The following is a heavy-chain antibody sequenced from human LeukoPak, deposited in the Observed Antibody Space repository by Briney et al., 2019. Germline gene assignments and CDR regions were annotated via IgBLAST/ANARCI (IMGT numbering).Heavy chain of an antibody. J-gene: IGHJ4*02. CDR2: ISGVGGGST. CDR1: GFTFSNYA. CDR3: ATRNHYDSSGYDMYYFDY. Sequence: PGGSLRLSCAASGFTFSNYAMSWVRQAPGKGLEWVSDISGVGGGSTYYADSVKGRFTISRDNSKNTLYLQMDSLRAEDTAVYYCATRNHYDSSGYDMYYFDYWGQGTLVTVSS. D-gene: IGHD3-22*01. V-gene: IGHV3-23*01.